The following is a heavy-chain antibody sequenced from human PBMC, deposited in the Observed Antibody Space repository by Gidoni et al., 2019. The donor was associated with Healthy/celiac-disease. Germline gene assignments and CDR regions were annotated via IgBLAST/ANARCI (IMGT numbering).Heavy chain of an antibody. J-gene: IGHJ5*02. CDR2: IYPGDSDT. D-gene: IGHD1-7*01. V-gene: IGHV5-51*01. CDR3: ARHDRILTGTTSFDP. CDR1: GYSFTSYW. Sequence: EVQLVQSGAEVKKPGESLKISCQGSGYSFTSYWIGWVRQMPGKGLEWMGIIYPGDSDTRYSPSFQGQVTISADKSISTAYLQWSSLKASDTAMYYCARHDRILTGTTSFDPWGQGTLVTVSS.